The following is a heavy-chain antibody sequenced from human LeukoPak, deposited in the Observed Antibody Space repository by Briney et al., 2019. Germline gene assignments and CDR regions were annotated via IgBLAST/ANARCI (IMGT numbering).Heavy chain of an antibody. D-gene: IGHD2-21*01. CDR1: GGSISSYY. J-gene: IGHJ3*02. V-gene: IGHV4-59*01. Sequence: TSETLPLTCTVSGGSISSYYWSWIRQPPGKGLEWIGYIYYSGSTNYNPSLKSRVTISVDTSKNQFSLKLSSVTAADTAVYYCARDLVGAFDIWGQGTMVTVSS. CDR3: ARDLVGAFDI. CDR2: IYYSGST.